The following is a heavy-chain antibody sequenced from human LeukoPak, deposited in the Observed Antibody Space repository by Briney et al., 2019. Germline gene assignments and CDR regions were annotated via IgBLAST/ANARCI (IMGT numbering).Heavy chain of an antibody. CDR1: GYAITDGYY. CDR2: VYQSGST. Sequence: SETLSLTSAVSGYAITDGYYWGWVRQPPGKGPEYIGFVYQSGSTYYNPSLRRRVTMSVDTSKNQFSLNLTSVTAADTAVYFCARVVGSSSSKNWFDPWGQGTLVSVPS. J-gene: IGHJ5*02. D-gene: IGHD2-2*01. V-gene: IGHV4-38-2*01. CDR3: ARVVGSSSSKNWFDP.